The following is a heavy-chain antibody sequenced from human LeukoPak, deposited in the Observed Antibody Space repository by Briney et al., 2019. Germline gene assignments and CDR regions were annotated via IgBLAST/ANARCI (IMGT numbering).Heavy chain of an antibody. CDR1: GFTFDDYG. Sequence: GGSLRLSCAASGFTFDDYGMHWVRQAPGKGLEWVSSISSSSSYIYYADSVKGRFTISRDNAKNSLYLQMNSLRAEDTAVYYCARVNSAVAGYYFDYWGQGTLVTVSS. D-gene: IGHD6-19*01. J-gene: IGHJ4*02. V-gene: IGHV3-21*01. CDR2: ISSSSSYI. CDR3: ARVNSAVAGYYFDY.